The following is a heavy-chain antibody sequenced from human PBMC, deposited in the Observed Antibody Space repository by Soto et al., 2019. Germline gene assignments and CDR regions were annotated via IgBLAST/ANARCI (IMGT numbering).Heavy chain of an antibody. V-gene: IGHV3-30*18. CDR3: AKGKHCSSTSCYFYYYGMDV. CDR2: ISYDGSNK. D-gene: IGHD2-2*01. CDR1: GFIFNTYD. J-gene: IGHJ6*02. Sequence: GGSLRLSCAASGFIFNTYDMHWVRQAPGKGLEWVAVISYDGSNKYYADSVKGRLTISRDNSKKMLYLQMNSLRPEDTAVYYCAKGKHCSSTSCYFYYYGMDVWGQGTKVTVSS.